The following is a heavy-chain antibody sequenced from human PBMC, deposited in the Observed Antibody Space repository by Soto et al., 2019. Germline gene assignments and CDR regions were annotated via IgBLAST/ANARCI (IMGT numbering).Heavy chain of an antibody. Sequence: SETLSLTCTVSGDSIRSYYWTWIRQPPGRRLEWIGHVYYGGSTNYNPSLQSRVTISLDTSKNQFSLRLTSMTAADAAVYYCAGEGALATFGVVWGQGTRVTVSS. D-gene: IGHD3-3*01. J-gene: IGHJ4*02. CDR1: GDSIRSYY. V-gene: IGHV4-59*01. CDR2: VYYGGST. CDR3: AGEGALATFGVV.